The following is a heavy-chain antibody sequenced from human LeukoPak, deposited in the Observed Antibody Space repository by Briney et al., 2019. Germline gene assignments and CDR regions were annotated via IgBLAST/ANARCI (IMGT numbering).Heavy chain of an antibody. Sequence: ASVTVSFTASGYTFTVYYMHWVRQAPGQGLEWMGWINPNSGGTNYAQKFQGRVTMTRDTSISTAYMELSRLRSDDTAVYYCARAGRWLQLRYFDYWGQGTLVTVSS. V-gene: IGHV1-2*02. CDR3: ARAGRWLQLRYFDY. J-gene: IGHJ4*02. CDR2: INPNSGGT. CDR1: GYTFTVYY. D-gene: IGHD5-24*01.